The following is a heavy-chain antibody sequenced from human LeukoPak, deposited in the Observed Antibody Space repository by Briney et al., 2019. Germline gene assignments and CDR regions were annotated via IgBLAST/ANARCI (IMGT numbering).Heavy chain of an antibody. CDR2: IWADTYNK. CDR1: GFTFSAYG. J-gene: IGHJ6*02. D-gene: IGHD4-23*01. Sequence: PGTSLRLSCAASGFTFSAYGMHWVRQSPSTWLELVAVIWADTYNKYYTGSVQGRFTISRDNSKNTLSLQMDSLRVEDTALYYCVRIRDRWYGMDVWGQGPTVTVFS. V-gene: IGHV3-33*01. CDR3: VRIRDRWYGMDV.